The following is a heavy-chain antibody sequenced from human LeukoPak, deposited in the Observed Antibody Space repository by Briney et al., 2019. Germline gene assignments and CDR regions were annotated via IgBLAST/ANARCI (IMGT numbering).Heavy chain of an antibody. CDR3: ARDSCGGDCYPGSYAFDI. V-gene: IGHV1-69*05. J-gene: IGHJ3*02. CDR2: IIPIFGTA. CDR1: GGTFSSYA. D-gene: IGHD2-21*02. Sequence: ASVKVSCKASGGTFSSYAISWLRQAPGQGLEWMGGIIPIFGTANYAQKFQGRVTITTDDSTSTAYMELSSLRSEDTAVYYCARDSCGGDCYPGSYAFDIWGQGTMVTVSS.